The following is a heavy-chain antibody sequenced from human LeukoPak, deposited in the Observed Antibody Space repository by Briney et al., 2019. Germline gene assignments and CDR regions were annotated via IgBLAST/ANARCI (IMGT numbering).Heavy chain of an antibody. CDR2: ISTYDGHA. CDR3: ARALRYFDWYVGY. V-gene: IGHV1-18*01. Sequence: ASVKVSCKASGYSFTSYGITWVRQAPGQGLEWMGWISTYDGHANYAQKLQGRVTLTTDTSTVTAYMELRSLRSDDTAVYYCARALRYFDWYVGYWGQGTLVTVSS. D-gene: IGHD3-9*01. J-gene: IGHJ4*02. CDR1: GYSFTSYG.